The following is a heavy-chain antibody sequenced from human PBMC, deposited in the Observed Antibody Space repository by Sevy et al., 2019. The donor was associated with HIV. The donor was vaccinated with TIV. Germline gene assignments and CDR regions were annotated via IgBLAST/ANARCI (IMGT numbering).Heavy chain of an antibody. Sequence: KQSQTLSLTCTVSGGSITGLYWNWIRQPPGKGLEWIANIYYNGHIKYNPSLKSRVTLSLDTSKNQFSLRLSSVTAADTAMYYCAGENAWGRGYSWGQGTLVTVSS. D-gene: IGHD1-26*01. CDR2: IYYNGHI. CDR1: GGSITGLY. V-gene: IGHV4-59*08. CDR3: AGENAWGRGYS. J-gene: IGHJ4*02.